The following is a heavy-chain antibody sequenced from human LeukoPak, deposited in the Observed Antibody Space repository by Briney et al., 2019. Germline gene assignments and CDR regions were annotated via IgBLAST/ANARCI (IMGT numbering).Heavy chain of an antibody. D-gene: IGHD6-13*01. J-gene: IGHJ4*02. CDR3: ARMTRPGIAAAYDY. V-gene: IGHV1-46*01. CDR2: INPNDGST. Sequence: ASVKVSCKASAYTFTSYYIHWVRQAPGQGLEWMGIINPNDGSTSYAQKFQGRVTMTRDTSISTAYMELSRLRSDDTAVYYCARMTRPGIAAAYDYWGQGTLVTVSS. CDR1: AYTFTSYY.